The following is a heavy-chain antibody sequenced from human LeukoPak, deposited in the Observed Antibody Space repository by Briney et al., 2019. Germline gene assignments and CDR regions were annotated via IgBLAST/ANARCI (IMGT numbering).Heavy chain of an antibody. V-gene: IGHV4-34*01. J-gene: IGHJ5*02. D-gene: IGHD5-24*01. CDR3: ARGEDGYNFGWFDP. CDR1: GGSFSGYY. Sequence: SETLSLTCAVYGGSFSGYYWSWIRQPPGKGLEWLGEINHSGSTNYNPSLKSRVTISVDTSKNQFSLKLSSVTAADTAVYYCARGEDGYNFGWFDPWGQGTLVTVSS. CDR2: INHSGST.